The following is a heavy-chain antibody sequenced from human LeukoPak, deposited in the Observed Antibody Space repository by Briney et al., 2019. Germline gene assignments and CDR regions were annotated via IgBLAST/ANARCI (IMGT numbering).Heavy chain of an antibody. Sequence: PSETLSLTCSVSGGSISSYYWSWIRQPPGKGLEWIGYMYYSGSTNYNPSLKSRVTMSVDTSKNQFSLKLNSVTAADTAVYYCARGPYSYDSSGAFDIWGQGTMVTVSS. V-gene: IGHV4-59*01. CDR2: MYYSGST. CDR3: ARGPYSYDSSGAFDI. CDR1: GGSISSYY. J-gene: IGHJ3*02. D-gene: IGHD3-22*01.